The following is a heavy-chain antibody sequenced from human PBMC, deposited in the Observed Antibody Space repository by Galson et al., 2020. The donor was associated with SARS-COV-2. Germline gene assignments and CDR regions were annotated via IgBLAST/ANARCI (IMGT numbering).Heavy chain of an antibody. D-gene: IGHD3-10*01. Sequence: KMSGPTLVKPTQTLTLTCTFSGFSLSTSGVGVGWIRQPPGKALEWLALIYWDDDKRYSPSLKSRLTITKDTSKNQVVLTMTNMDPVDTATYYCAHHIWFGELLYFDYWGQGTLVTVSS. V-gene: IGHV2-5*02. J-gene: IGHJ4*02. CDR1: GFSLSTSGVG. CDR3: AHHIWFGELLYFDY. CDR2: IYWDDDK.